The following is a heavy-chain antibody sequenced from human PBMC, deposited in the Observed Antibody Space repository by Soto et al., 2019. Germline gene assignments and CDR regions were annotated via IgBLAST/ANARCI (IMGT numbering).Heavy chain of an antibody. CDR3: ARAGQQLVLGLAPNFDY. Sequence: SVKVSCKASGGTFSSYAISWVRQAPGQGLEWMGGIIPIFGTANYAQKFQGRVTITADESTSTAYMELSSLRSEDTAVYYCARAGQQLVLGLAPNFDYWGQGALVTVSS. CDR1: GGTFSSYA. CDR2: IIPIFGTA. J-gene: IGHJ4*02. D-gene: IGHD6-13*01. V-gene: IGHV1-69*13.